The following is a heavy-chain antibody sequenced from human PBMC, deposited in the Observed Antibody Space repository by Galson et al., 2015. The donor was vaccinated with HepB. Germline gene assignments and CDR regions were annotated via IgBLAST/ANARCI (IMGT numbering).Heavy chain of an antibody. D-gene: IGHD6-13*01. CDR2: ISYDGSNK. CDR3: ARVASSSWYYYYYGMDV. CDR1: GFTFSSYA. V-gene: IGHV3-30-3*01. Sequence: SLRLSCAASGFTFSSYAMHWVRQAPGKGLEWVAVISYDGSNKYYADSVKGRFTISRDNSKNTLYLQMNSLRAEDTAVYYCARVASSSWYYYYYGMDVWGQGTTVTVSS. J-gene: IGHJ6*02.